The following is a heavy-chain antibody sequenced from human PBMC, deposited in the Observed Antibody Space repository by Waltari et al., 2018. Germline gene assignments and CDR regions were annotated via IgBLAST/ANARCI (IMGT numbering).Heavy chain of an antibody. CDR2: IWYDGSNK. Sequence: QVQLVESGGGVVQPGRSLRLSCSASGFTFSRYGLHWGRQAPGKGLEWVAVIWYDGSNKYYADSVKGRFTISRDNSKNTLYLQMNSLRAEDTAVYYCARGGGSSWSSDYWGQGTLVTVSS. D-gene: IGHD6-13*01. V-gene: IGHV3-33*01. CDR3: ARGGGSSWSSDY. J-gene: IGHJ4*02. CDR1: GFTFSRYG.